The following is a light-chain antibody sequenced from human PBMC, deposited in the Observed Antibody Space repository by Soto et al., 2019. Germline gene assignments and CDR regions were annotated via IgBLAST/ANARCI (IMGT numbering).Light chain of an antibody. CDR2: GAS. J-gene: IGKJ1*01. V-gene: IGKV3-20*01. Sequence: EIVLTQSPGTLSLSPWERATLSCRASQSVSSSDLAWYQQKPGQAPRLLIYGASSRATGIPDRFRGSGSGTDFTLTISRLEPEDFAVYYCQQYGSSRTWTFGQGTKVDIK. CDR1: QSVSSSD. CDR3: QQYGSSRTWT.